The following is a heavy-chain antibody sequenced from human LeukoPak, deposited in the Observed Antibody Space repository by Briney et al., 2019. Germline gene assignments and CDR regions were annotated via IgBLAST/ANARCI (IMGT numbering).Heavy chain of an antibody. CDR2: IWYDGSNK. Sequence: GGSLRLSCAGSGFSFMSYWMHWVRQAPGKGLEWVSIIWYDGSNKYYADSVRGRFTISRDNSKNTLYLQMNSLRVEDTAVYYCATGNEYYFDHWGQGTLVTVSS. CDR1: GFSFMSYW. J-gene: IGHJ4*02. CDR3: ATGNEYYFDH. V-gene: IGHV3-33*08. D-gene: IGHD1-14*01.